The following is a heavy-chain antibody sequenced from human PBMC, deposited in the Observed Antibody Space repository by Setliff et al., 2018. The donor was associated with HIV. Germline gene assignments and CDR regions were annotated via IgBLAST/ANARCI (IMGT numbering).Heavy chain of an antibody. J-gene: IGHJ4*02. D-gene: IGHD3-22*01. V-gene: IGHV4-38-2*01. Sequence: SETLSLTCAVSGYSISSGYYWGWIRQPPGKGLEWIGSIYHSGSTYYNPSLKSRVTISVDTSKNQFSLKLSSVTAADTAVYYCARVRLTMIMMVDYFDQWGQGTLVTVSS. CDR1: GYSISSGYY. CDR3: ARVRLTMIMMVDYFDQ. CDR2: IYHSGST.